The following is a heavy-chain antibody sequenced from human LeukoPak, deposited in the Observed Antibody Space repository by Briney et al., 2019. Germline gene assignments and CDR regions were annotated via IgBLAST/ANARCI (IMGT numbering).Heavy chain of an antibody. CDR1: GGLISTYY. CDR2: IYYSGST. V-gene: IGHV4-59*01. CDR3: ARAPPSAAGYYYGLDV. J-gene: IGHJ6*02. D-gene: IGHD6-13*01. Sequence: PSETLSLTCTVSGGLISTYYWSWIRQPPGKGLEWIGDIYYSGSTNYNPSLKSRVTISVDTSKNQFSLKLTSVTAADTAEYYWARAPPSAAGYYYGLDVWGQGTTVTVSS.